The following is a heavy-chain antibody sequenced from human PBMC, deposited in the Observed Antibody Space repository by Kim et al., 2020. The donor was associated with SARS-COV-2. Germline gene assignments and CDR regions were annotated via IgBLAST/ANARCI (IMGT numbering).Heavy chain of an antibody. J-gene: IGHJ4*02. V-gene: IGHV3-23*01. Sequence: GGSLRLSCAASGFTFSSYAMHWVRQAAGKGLEWVSGISGSGGNTYYADSVKGRFTISRDNSKNTLYLHINSLKSEDTALYYCATAGDRSNDYWGQGTLVT. CDR2: ISGSGGNT. CDR1: GFTFSSYA. D-gene: IGHD3-16*01. CDR3: ATAGDRSNDY.